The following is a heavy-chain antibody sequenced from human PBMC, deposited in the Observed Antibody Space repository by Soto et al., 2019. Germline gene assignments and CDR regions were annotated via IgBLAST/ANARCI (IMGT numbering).Heavy chain of an antibody. J-gene: IGHJ6*02. CDR3: ARDWSYSLYV. CDR1: GFTFSSSW. Sequence: EVQLVESGGGLVQPGGSLRLSCAASGFTFSSSWMHWVRQVPGKGLVWVSYINSDGSDTTYADSVKGRFTISRDNAKNTVYLQMTSLKPEDTAVYYCARDWSYSLYVWGQGTTVTVSS. CDR2: INSDGSDT. V-gene: IGHV3-74*03.